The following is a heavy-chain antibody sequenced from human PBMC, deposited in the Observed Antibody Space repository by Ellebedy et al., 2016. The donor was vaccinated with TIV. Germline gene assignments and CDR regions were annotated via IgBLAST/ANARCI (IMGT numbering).Heavy chain of an antibody. J-gene: IGHJ4*02. CDR2: MSYFGTT. D-gene: IGHD2-2*01. CDR3: ARGALKGHCSGTPCRVFDF. V-gene: IGHV4-31*11. Sequence: LRLXXAVYGASFSGYYWSWIRQHPGKGLEWIGYMSYFGTTYYNPSLRSRITISVDTSKTQFYLNLSSVTAADTAVYYCARGALKGHCSGTPCRVFDFWGQGTLVAVSS. CDR1: GASFSGYY.